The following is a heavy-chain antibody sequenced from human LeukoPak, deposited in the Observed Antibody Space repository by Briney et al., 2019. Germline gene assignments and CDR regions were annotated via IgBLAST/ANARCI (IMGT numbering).Heavy chain of an antibody. CDR3: ARRLVEDWYFDV. Sequence: GESLKISCKGSGYSFTNQWIGWVRQMPGKGLEWMGIIYPGDSDTRYSLSFQGQVTISADKSISTAYLQWSSLKASDTAMYYCARRLVEDWYFDVWGRGTLVTVSS. CDR2: IYPGDSDT. J-gene: IGHJ2*01. V-gene: IGHV5-51*01. CDR1: GYSFTNQW. D-gene: IGHD5-24*01.